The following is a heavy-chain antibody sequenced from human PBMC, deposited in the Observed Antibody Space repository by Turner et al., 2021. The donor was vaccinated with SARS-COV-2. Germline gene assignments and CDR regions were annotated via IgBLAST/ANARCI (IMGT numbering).Heavy chain of an antibody. CDR3: ARLVSY. J-gene: IGHJ4*02. Sequence: EVQLVESGGGLVQPGGSLRLPCEASGFTFTTFGMSWVRQVAGMELEWIAYISSSSDVVLYADSVKGRFAISRDNAKSSVYLQMNSLRAEDTAIYYCARLVSYWGQGTPVTVSS. V-gene: IGHV3-48*01. CDR2: ISSSSDVV. CDR1: GFTFTTFG.